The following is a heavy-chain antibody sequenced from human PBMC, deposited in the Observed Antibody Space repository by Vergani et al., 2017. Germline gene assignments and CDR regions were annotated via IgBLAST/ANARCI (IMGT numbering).Heavy chain of an antibody. CDR3: ARVGYCSSTSCYFDY. CDR1: GYTFTGYY. D-gene: IGHD2-2*01. J-gene: IGHJ4*02. CDR2: INPNSGGT. V-gene: IGHV1-2*02. Sequence: QVQLVQSGAEVKKPGSSVKVSCKASGYTFTGYYMHWVRQAPGQGLEWMGWINPNSGGTNYAQKFQGRVTMTRDTSISTAYMELSRLRSDDTAVYYCARVGYCSSTSCYFDYWGQGTLVTVSS.